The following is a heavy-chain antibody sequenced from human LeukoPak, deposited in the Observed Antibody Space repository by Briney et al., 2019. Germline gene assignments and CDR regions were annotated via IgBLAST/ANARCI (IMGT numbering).Heavy chain of an antibody. V-gene: IGHV5-51*01. Sequence: GESLKTSFKGSGYSFTSYWIGWVRQMPGKGLEWMGIVYPGDSDTRYSPSFQGQVTISADKSISTAYLQWSSLKASDTAMYYCARQRGGWELLRRAFDIRGQGTMVTVSS. CDR1: GYSFTSYW. CDR3: ARQRGGWELLRRAFDI. D-gene: IGHD1-26*01. CDR2: VYPGDSDT. J-gene: IGHJ3*02.